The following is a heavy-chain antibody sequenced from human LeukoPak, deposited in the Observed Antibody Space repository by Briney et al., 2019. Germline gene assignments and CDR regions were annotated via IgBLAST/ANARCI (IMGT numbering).Heavy chain of an antibody. J-gene: IGHJ4*02. V-gene: IGHV1-2*02. D-gene: IGHD3-10*01. CDR1: GYTFTGYY. Sequence: ASVKVSCKASGYTFTGYYMHWVRQAPGQGLEWMGWINPNSGGTNYAQKFQGRVTVTRDTSISTAYMELSRLRSDDTAVYYCARARKLVVRGVMDYWGQGTLVTVSS. CDR2: INPNSGGT. CDR3: ARARKLVVRGVMDY.